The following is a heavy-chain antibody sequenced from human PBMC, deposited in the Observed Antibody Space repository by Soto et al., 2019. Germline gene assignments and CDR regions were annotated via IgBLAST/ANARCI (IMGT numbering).Heavy chain of an antibody. V-gene: IGHV4-39*01. CDR1: GGSISSSSYY. J-gene: IGHJ4*02. D-gene: IGHD6-13*01. CDR2: IYYSGST. Sequence: SETLSLTCTVSGGSISSSSYYWGWIRQPPGKGLEWIGSIYYSGSTYYNPSLKSGVTLSVDTSKNQFSLKLSSVTAADTAVYYCASQPAGFVAAAGYFDYWGQGTLVTVSS. CDR3: ASQPAGFVAAAGYFDY.